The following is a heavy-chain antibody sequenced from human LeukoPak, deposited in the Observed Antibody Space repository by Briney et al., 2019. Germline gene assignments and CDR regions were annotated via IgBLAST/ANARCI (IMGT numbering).Heavy chain of an antibody. D-gene: IGHD3-10*01. CDR2: IYHSGST. Sequence: SETLSLTCTVSGGSISSYYWGWIRQPPGKGLEWIGSIYHSGSTYYNPSLKSRVTISVDTSKNQFSLKLSSVTAADTAVYYCARENGSGNWFDPWGQGTLVTVSS. CDR3: ARENGSGNWFDP. J-gene: IGHJ5*02. V-gene: IGHV4-38-2*02. CDR1: GGSISSYY.